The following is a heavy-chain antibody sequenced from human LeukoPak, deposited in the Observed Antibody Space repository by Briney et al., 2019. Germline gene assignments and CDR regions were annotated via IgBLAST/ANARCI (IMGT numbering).Heavy chain of an antibody. Sequence: PGGSLRLSCAASGFTFNTYSMNRVLQAPGKGLEWVSSIISSSTYIHYADSVKGRFTISRDNAKNSLYLQMNSLRGEDTAVYYCARRNAVVGDAFDIWGPGTMVTVSS. CDR1: GFTFNTYS. J-gene: IGHJ3*02. CDR3: ARRNAVVGDAFDI. D-gene: IGHD2-15*01. V-gene: IGHV3-21*01. CDR2: IISSSTYI.